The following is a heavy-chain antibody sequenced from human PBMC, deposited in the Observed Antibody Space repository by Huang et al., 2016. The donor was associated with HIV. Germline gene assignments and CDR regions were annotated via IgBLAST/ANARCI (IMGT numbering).Heavy chain of an antibody. CDR3: AESGYDSWFDP. D-gene: IGHD5-12*01. Sequence: QMQLVQSGAEVKKTGSSVNISYKASGHSFTYRYGHGVRPAPGQGHGGMGWINPFNSNTNDAQKVQDRVTISRDMSVGTVYMKLSSLTSEDTAMFYCAESGYDSWFDPWGQGTLVTVSS. CDR1: GHSFTYRY. CDR2: INPFNSNT. V-gene: IGHV1-45*02. J-gene: IGHJ5*02.